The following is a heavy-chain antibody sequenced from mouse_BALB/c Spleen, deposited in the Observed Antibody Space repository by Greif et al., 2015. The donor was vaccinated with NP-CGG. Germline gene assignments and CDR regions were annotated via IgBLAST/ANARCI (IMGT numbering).Heavy chain of an antibody. CDR3: ARSGPYYAMDY. CDR1: GYTFTSYW. CDR2: INPSNGRT. V-gene: IGHV1S81*02. J-gene: IGHJ4*01. Sequence: VQLQQSGAELVKPGASVKLSCKASGYTFTSYWMHWVKQRPGQGLEWIGEINPSNGRTNYNEKFKSKATLTVDKSSSTAYMQLSSLTSEDSAVYYCARSGPYYAMDYWGQGTSVTVSS. D-gene: IGHD3-1*01.